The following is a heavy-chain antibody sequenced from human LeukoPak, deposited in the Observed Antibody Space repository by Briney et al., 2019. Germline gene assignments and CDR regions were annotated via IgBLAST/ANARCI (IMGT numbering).Heavy chain of an antibody. Sequence: GGSLRLSCAASGFTFSSYAMSWVRQAPGKGLEWVSAISGSGGSTYYADSVKGRFTISRDNSKNTLYLQMNSLRAEDTAVYYCANRRVGATSHYWSQGTLVTVSS. CDR1: GFTFSSYA. D-gene: IGHD1-26*01. CDR2: ISGSGGST. J-gene: IGHJ4*02. V-gene: IGHV3-23*01. CDR3: ANRRVGATSHY.